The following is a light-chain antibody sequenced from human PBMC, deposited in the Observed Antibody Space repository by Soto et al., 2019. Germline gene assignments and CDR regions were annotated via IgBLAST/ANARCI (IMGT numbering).Light chain of an antibody. Sequence: DIQMTQSPSIVSASVGDRVTITCRASQRINWLAWYQQKPGKAPKVLIYKVSNLESGVPSRVSGSGSGTEFTLTISSLQPDDFATYYCQQYNTYPWTFGQGTKVEIK. CDR2: KVS. J-gene: IGKJ1*01. CDR1: QRINW. CDR3: QQYNTYPWT. V-gene: IGKV1-5*03.